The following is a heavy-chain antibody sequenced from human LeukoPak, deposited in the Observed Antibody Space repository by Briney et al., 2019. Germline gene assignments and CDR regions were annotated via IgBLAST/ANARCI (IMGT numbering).Heavy chain of an antibody. V-gene: IGHV3-7*03. CDR2: IKQDGSEK. CDR1: GFTFSSYW. D-gene: IGHD3-22*01. J-gene: IGHJ4*02. CDR3: ARDGWGTYYYDSSGYPEDY. Sequence: GGSLRLSCAASGFTFSSYWMSWVRQAPGKGLEWVANIKQDGSEKYYVDSVKGRFTISRDNAKNSLYLQMNSLRAEDTAVYYCARDGWGTYYYDSSGYPEDYWGQGTLVTVSS.